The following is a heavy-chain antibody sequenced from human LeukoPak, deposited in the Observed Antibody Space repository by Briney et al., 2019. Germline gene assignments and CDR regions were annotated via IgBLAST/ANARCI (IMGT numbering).Heavy chain of an antibody. CDR3: TRDSRWYSSSEY. Sequence: GGSLRLSCAAPGFSFSSEWMHWVRQAPGKGLEWVSFIRSKVYGGTTEYAASVKGRFTISRDDSKSIAYPQMNSLKDEDTAVYYCTRDSRWYSSSEYWGQGTLVTVSS. J-gene: IGHJ4*02. D-gene: IGHD6-13*01. V-gene: IGHV3-49*04. CDR2: IRSKVYGGTT. CDR1: GFSFSSEW.